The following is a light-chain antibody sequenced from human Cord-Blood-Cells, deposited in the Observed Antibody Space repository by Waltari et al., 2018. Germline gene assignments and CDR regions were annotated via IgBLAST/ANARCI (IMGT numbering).Light chain of an antibody. CDR2: DAS. V-gene: IGKV1-5*01. CDR3: QQYNSYSLST. Sequence: DIQMTQSPSTLSASVGDRVTITCRASQSISSWLTWYQQKPRKAHKLRIYDASSLESGVPSRLSGSGSGTEFSLTISRLQTDDFATYYCQQYNSYSLSTFGQGTKLEIK. CDR1: QSISSW. J-gene: IGKJ2*01.